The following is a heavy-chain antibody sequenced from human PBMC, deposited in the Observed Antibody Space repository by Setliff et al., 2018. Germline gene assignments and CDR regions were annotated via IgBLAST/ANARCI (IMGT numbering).Heavy chain of an antibody. Sequence: ASVKVSCKASGYIFTEYYVHWVRQAHGQGLEWVGGINPSGGDTIYAQMFQGRVTLTRDTSTSTVYMEMSSLTSEDTAVYFCARSFGELLADWGLGTLVTVSS. CDR3: ARSFGELLAD. D-gene: IGHD3-10*01. CDR1: GYIFTEYY. V-gene: IGHV1-46*01. CDR2: INPSGGDT. J-gene: IGHJ4*02.